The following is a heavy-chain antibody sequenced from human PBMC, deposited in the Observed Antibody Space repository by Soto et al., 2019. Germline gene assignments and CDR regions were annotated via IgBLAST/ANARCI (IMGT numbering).Heavy chain of an antibody. CDR3: ARAVYYYDSSGLDAFDI. J-gene: IGHJ3*02. Sequence: QVQLVQSGAEVKKPGSSVKVSCKASGGTFSSYAISWVRQAPGQGLEWMGGIIPIFGTANYAQKFQGRVTITADESTSTAYMELSSLRSEDRAVYYCARAVYYYDSSGLDAFDIWGQGTMVTVSS. CDR1: GGTFSSYA. V-gene: IGHV1-69*12. CDR2: IIPIFGTA. D-gene: IGHD3-22*01.